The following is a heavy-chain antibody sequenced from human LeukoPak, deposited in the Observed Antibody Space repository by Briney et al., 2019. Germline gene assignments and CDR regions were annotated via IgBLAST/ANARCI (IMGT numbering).Heavy chain of an antibody. CDR1: GFTFDDYA. V-gene: IGHV3-9*01. Sequence: GRSLRLSCAASGFTFDDYAMHWVRQGPGKGLEWVSGISWNSGSIGYADSVKGRFTISRDNAKNSLYLQMNSLRAEDTALYYCAKDRRDYYGSGSYPQGYFDYWGQGTLVTVSS. D-gene: IGHD3-10*01. CDR2: ISWNSGSI. J-gene: IGHJ4*02. CDR3: AKDRRDYYGSGSYPQGYFDY.